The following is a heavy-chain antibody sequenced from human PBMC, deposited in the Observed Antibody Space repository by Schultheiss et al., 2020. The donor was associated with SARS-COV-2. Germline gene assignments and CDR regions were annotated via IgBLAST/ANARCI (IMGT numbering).Heavy chain of an antibody. CDR2: ISSNAATR. V-gene: IGHV3-48*03. J-gene: IGHJ6*02. CDR1: GFTFSSYA. D-gene: IGHD3-16*01. CDR3: ARTFGANYFYYGMDV. Sequence: GGSLRLSCAASGFTFSSYAMHWVRQAPGKGLQWVSHISSNAATRYYADSVAGRFIISRDNGKKSLYLQMNSLRGEDTAVYYCARTFGANYFYYGMDVWGQGTTVTVSS.